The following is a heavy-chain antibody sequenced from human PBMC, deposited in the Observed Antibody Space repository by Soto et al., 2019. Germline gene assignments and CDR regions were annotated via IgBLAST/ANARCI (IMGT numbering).Heavy chain of an antibody. J-gene: IGHJ5*02. V-gene: IGHV4-61*01. D-gene: IGHD3-9*01. CDR3: ARALRYFDWRFDP. CDR1: GGSVSSGSYY. CDR2: IYYSGST. Sequence: SLTCTVSGGSVSSGSYYWSWIRQPPGKGLEWIGYIYYSGSTNYNPSLKSRVTISVDTSKNQFSLKLSSVTAADTAVYYCARALRYFDWRFDPWGQGTLVTVSS.